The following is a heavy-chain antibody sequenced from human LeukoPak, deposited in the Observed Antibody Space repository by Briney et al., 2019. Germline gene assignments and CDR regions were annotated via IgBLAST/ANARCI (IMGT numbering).Heavy chain of an antibody. Sequence: PSQTLSLTCTVSGGPISSGDYYWSRIRQPPGKGLEWIGYIYYSGSTYYNPSLKSRVTISVDTSKNQFSLKLSSVTAADTAVYYCARVSLGRRGIGYWGQGTLVTVSS. CDR3: ARVSLGRRGIGY. CDR1: GGPISSGDYY. D-gene: IGHD1-26*01. V-gene: IGHV4-30-4*08. J-gene: IGHJ4*02. CDR2: IYYSGST.